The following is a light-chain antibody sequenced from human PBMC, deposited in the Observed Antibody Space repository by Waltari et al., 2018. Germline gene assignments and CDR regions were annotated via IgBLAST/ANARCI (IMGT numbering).Light chain of an antibody. CDR1: GYKY. V-gene: IGLV2-14*01. CDR3: SSYVGHTLWV. CDR2: EFS. Sequence: QSALTQPASVSGSPGQSLTISCPGGYKYVSWYQQHPGKAPKLIIYEFSNRPSGISDRFSGSKSGNTASLTISGLQAEDEAYYYCSSYVGHTLWVFGGGTKLTVL. J-gene: IGLJ3*02.